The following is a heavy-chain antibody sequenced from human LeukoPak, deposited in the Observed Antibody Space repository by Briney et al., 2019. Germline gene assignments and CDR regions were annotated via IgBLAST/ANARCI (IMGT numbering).Heavy chain of an antibody. Sequence: GGSLRLSCAASGFTVSSNYMSWIRQAPGKGLEWVSGTSSNGEVKYYADSVKGRFTVSRDNSKDTLYLQMDSLGVEDTAMYYCARDFNWNEPYYFDYWGPGTLVTVSS. CDR2: TSSNGEVK. D-gene: IGHD1-1*01. CDR1: GFTVSSNY. CDR3: ARDFNWNEPYYFDY. J-gene: IGHJ4*02. V-gene: IGHV3-53*01.